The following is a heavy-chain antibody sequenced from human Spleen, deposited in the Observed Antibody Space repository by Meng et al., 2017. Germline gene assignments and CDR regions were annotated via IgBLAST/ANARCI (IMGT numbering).Heavy chain of an antibody. V-gene: IGHV4-39*01. CDR2: IGHSGIT. J-gene: IGHJ5*02. Sequence: QPQLPESGPGLVKPPEALSLTFSVSGGSISTSGYYWGWIRQPPGKGLEWIGSIGHSGITYYTPSLKSRVTVSIDTSKSQFSLKLTSVTAADTAVYYCVRSSGWVRTGFDPWGQGTLVTVSS. CDR3: VRSSGWVRTGFDP. D-gene: IGHD6-19*01. CDR1: GGSISTSGYY.